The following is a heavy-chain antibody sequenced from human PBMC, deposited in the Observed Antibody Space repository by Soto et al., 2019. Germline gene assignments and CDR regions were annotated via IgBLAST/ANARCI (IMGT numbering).Heavy chain of an antibody. J-gene: IGHJ5*02. CDR2: IYYSGST. CDR3: AREGYCISNSCYPHWFDP. D-gene: IGHD2-2*01. V-gene: IGHV4-61*01. Sequence: QVQLQESGPGLVKPSETLSLTCTVSGGSVSSGSYYWSWIRQPPGKGLEWIGYIYYSGSTNYNPSLNSRVTISVDTSTNQFSLKLSSVTAADTAVYYCAREGYCISNSCYPHWFDPWGQGTLVTVSS. CDR1: GGSVSSGSYY.